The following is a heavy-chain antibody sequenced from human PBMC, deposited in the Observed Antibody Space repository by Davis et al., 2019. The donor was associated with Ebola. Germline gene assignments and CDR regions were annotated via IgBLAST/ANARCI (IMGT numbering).Heavy chain of an antibody. J-gene: IGHJ6*02. CDR1: GYTFTSYY. CDR2: INPSGGST. Sequence: ASVKVSCKASGYTFTSYYMHWVRQAPGQGLEWMGIINPSGGSTSYAQKFQGRVTMTRDTSTSTVYMELSSLRSEDTAVYYCARLNTYYDFWSGYYYYYYYGMDVWGQGTTVTVSS. V-gene: IGHV1-46*01. CDR3: ARLNTYYDFWSGYYYYYYYGMDV. D-gene: IGHD3-3*01.